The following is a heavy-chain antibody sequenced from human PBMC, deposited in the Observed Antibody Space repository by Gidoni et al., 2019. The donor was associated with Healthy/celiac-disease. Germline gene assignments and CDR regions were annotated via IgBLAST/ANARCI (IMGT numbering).Heavy chain of an antibody. Sequence: EVQLLESGGGLVQPGGALRLSCAASGCTFSSYAMSWVRQAPGKGLEWVSAISGSGGSTYYADSVKGRFTISRDNSKNTLYLQMNSLRAEDTAVYYCAKDNVAKYYYDSSGYANQILWGQGTLVTVSS. CDR2: ISGSGGST. CDR1: GCTFSSYA. J-gene: IGHJ4*02. V-gene: IGHV3-23*01. D-gene: IGHD3-22*01. CDR3: AKDNVAKYYYDSSGYANQIL.